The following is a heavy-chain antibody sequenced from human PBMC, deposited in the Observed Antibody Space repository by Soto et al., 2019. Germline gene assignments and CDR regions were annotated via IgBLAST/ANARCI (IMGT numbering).Heavy chain of an antibody. CDR3: ARSKGHKWIQLWQFDY. Sequence: QVQLVQSGAEVKKPGSSVKVSCKASGGTFSSYAISWVRQAPGQGLEWMGVIIPIFGTANYAQKFKGRVKITADEYTCTGYMELRSLRAEDTAVYYCARSKGHKWIQLWQFDYWGQGTLVTVSS. CDR1: GGTFSSYA. V-gene: IGHV1-69*01. D-gene: IGHD5-18*01. J-gene: IGHJ4*02. CDR2: IIPIFGTA.